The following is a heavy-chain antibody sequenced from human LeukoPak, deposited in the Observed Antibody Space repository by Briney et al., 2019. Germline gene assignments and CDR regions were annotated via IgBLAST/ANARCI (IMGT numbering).Heavy chain of an antibody. CDR1: GGTFSSYA. J-gene: IGHJ1*01. Sequence: SVKVSCKASGGTFSSYAISWVRQAPGQGLEWMGGIIPIFGTANYAQKFQGRVTITADESTSTAYMELSSLRSEDTAVYYCAIGYCSSTSCYTGDSGYLQHWGQGTLVTVSS. CDR2: IIPIFGTA. CDR3: AIGYCSSTSCYTGDSGYLQH. V-gene: IGHV1-69*01. D-gene: IGHD2-2*02.